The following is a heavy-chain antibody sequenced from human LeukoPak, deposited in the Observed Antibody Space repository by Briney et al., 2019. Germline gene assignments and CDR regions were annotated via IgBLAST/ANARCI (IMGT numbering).Heavy chain of an antibody. Sequence: GGSLRLSCEASGFTFSNYGMQWVRQAPGKGLEYVSGINFNGGSTYYANSVRGRFTISRDNSKNTLYLQVGSPSAEDMAVYYCARAITGNWNDNGYFDYWGQGTLVTVST. D-gene: IGHD1-20*01. CDR3: ARAITGNWNDNGYFDY. CDR1: GFTFSNYG. CDR2: INFNGGST. V-gene: IGHV3-64*01. J-gene: IGHJ4*02.